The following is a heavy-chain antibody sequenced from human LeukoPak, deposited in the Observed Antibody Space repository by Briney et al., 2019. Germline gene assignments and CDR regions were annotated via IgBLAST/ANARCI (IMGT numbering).Heavy chain of an antibody. Sequence: GASAKVSCKASGYTFTRYGISWVRQAPGQGLEWMGWISGYHYNTKYAQKVQDRVTMTTDTSTNTAYMELRSLRADDTAVYYCAREKYHGSGRLQYYYYGMDVWGKGTTVTVSS. D-gene: IGHD3-10*01. CDR2: ISGYHYNT. J-gene: IGHJ6*04. V-gene: IGHV1-18*01. CDR3: AREKYHGSGRLQYYYYGMDV. CDR1: GYTFTRYG.